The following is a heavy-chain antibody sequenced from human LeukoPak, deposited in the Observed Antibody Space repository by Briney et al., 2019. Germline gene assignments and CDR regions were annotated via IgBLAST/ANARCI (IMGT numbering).Heavy chain of an antibody. Sequence: GGSLRLSCAASGFTVSSNYMSWVRQAPGKGLEWVSSIGGGGSSTFYADSVKGRFTISRDNSKNTLYLQMNSLRAEDTAVYYCAKVGTHSGSYWKLAEYFDYWGQGTLVTVSS. D-gene: IGHD1-26*01. CDR2: IGGGGSST. J-gene: IGHJ4*02. CDR1: GFTVSSNY. V-gene: IGHV3-23*01. CDR3: AKVGTHSGSYWKLAEYFDY.